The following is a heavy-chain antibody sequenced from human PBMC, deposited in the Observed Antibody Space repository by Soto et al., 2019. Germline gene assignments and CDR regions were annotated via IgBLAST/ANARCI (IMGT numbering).Heavy chain of an antibody. V-gene: IGHV4-39*02. Sequence: SETLSLTCTVSGGSISSSSYYWGWIRQPPGKGLEWIGSIYYSGSTYYNPSLKSRVTISVDTSKNQFSLKLSSVTAADTAVYYCAREYQDYGSGSYYTFDYWGQGTLVTVSS. CDR1: GGSISSSSYY. D-gene: IGHD3-10*01. CDR2: IYYSGST. CDR3: AREYQDYGSGSYYTFDY. J-gene: IGHJ4*02.